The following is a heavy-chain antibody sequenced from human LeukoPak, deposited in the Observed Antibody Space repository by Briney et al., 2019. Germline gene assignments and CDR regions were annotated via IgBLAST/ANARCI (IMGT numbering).Heavy chain of an antibody. Sequence: ASVTVSCKASGYTFTGYYMHWARQAPGQGLEWMGWINPNSGGTNYAQKFQGRVTMTRDTSISTAYMELSRLRSDDTAVYYCARGFSGYDLSWFDPWGQGTLVTVSS. V-gene: IGHV1-2*02. CDR3: ARGFSGYDLSWFDP. D-gene: IGHD5-12*01. CDR1: GYTFTGYY. CDR2: INPNSGGT. J-gene: IGHJ5*02.